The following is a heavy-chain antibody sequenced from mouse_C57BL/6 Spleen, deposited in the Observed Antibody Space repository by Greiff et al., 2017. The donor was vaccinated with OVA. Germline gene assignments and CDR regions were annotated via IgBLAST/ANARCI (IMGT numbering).Heavy chain of an antibody. CDR1: GYTFTSYW. D-gene: IGHD2-3*01. CDR2: IDPSDSET. Sequence: QVQLQQPGAELVRPGSSVKLSCKASGYTFTSYWMHWVKQRPIQGLEWIGNIDPSDSETHYNQKFKDKATLTVDKAYSTAYMQLSSLTSEDSAVYYCARSLYDGYYADWGQGTLVTVSA. J-gene: IGHJ3*01. V-gene: IGHV1-52*01. CDR3: ARSLYDGYYAD.